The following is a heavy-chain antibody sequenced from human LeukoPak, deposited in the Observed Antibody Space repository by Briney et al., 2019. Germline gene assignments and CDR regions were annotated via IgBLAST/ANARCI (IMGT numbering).Heavy chain of an antibody. V-gene: IGHV1-69*01. CDR1: GGTFSSYA. CDR3: ARDRVVGLGIDNAFDI. J-gene: IGHJ3*02. Sequence: SVKVSCKASGGTFSSYAISWVRQAPGQGLEWKGWIIPVFGTANYAQKFQGRVTITADESTSTAYMELSSLRSEDTAVYYCARDRVVGLGIDNAFDIWGHGTMVTVSS. CDR2: IIPVFGTA. D-gene: IGHD2-15*01.